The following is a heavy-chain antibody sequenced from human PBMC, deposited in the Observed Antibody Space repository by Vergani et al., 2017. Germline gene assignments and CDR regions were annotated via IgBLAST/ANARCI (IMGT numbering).Heavy chain of an antibody. J-gene: IGHJ4*02. CDR3: ARHSVLGSSGWYAPFDY. Sequence: QLQLQESGPGLVKPSETLSLTCTVSGGSISSSSYYWGWIRQPPGKGLEWIGSIYYSGSTYYNPSLKSRVTISVDTSKNQFSLKLSSVTAADTAVYYCARHSVLGSSGWYAPFDYWGQGTLVTVSS. V-gene: IGHV4-39*01. CDR2: IYYSGST. CDR1: GGSISSSSYY. D-gene: IGHD6-19*01.